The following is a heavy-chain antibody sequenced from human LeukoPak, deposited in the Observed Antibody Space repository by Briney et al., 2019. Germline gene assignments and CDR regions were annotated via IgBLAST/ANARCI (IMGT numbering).Heavy chain of an antibody. CDR3: AKVGSGWTAWDY. CDR2: IRYDGSNK. Sequence: PGGSLRLSCAASGFTFSSYGMHWVRQAPGKGLEWVALIRYDGSNKYYADSVKGRFTISRDNSKNTLYLQMNSLRAEDTAVYYCAKVGSGWTAWDYWGQGTLVTVSS. CDR1: GFTFSSYG. J-gene: IGHJ4*02. V-gene: IGHV3-30*02. D-gene: IGHD6-19*01.